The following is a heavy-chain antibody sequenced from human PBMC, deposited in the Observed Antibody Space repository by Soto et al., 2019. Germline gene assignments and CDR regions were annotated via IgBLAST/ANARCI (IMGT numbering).Heavy chain of an antibody. J-gene: IGHJ4*02. CDR3: ARGGYYYDSSGYYSDY. CDR1: GYTFTSYA. V-gene: IGHV1-3*01. D-gene: IGHD3-22*01. CDR2: INAGNGNT. Sequence: ASVKVSCKASGYTFTSYAMHWVRQAPGQRLEWMGWINAGNGNTNYSQKLQGRVTITTDTSTSTAYMELRSLRSEDTAVYYCARGGYYYDSSGYYSDYWGQGTLVTVSS.